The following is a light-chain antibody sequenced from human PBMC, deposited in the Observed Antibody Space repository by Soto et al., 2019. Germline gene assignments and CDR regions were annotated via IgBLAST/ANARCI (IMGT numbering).Light chain of an antibody. CDR2: SDS. V-gene: IGLV3-21*02. CDR1: NIGSKS. CDR3: QVWDSTSDHRGV. J-gene: IGLJ3*02. Sequence: SYELTQPPSVSVAPGQTARISCGGNNIGSKSVHWYQQKPGQAPVLVVYSDSDRPSGIPERFSGSNSGNTATLTMSRVGAGDEADYYCQVWDSTSDHRGVFGGGTQLTVL.